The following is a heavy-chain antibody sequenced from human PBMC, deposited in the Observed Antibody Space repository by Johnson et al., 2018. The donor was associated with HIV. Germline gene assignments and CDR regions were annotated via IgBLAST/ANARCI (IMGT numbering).Heavy chain of an antibody. D-gene: IGHD5-24*01. J-gene: IGHJ3*02. Sequence: VQLVESGGGLVQPGGSLRLSCAASRFTFSTYCMTWVRQAPGKGLEWVSNIKQAGSEKYYVDSVKGRFTISREKAKNTLYLQMNSRRAEDTVVYYCPRDWGWLSPVHAFDIRGQGTMVTVSS. CDR3: PRDWGWLSPVHAFDI. CDR1: RFTFSTYC. CDR2: IKQAGSEK. V-gene: IGHV3-7*01.